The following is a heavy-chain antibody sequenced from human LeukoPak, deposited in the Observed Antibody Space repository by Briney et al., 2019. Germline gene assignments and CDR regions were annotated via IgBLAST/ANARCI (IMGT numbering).Heavy chain of an antibody. Sequence: SETLSPTCAVYGGSFSGYYWSWIRQPPGKGLEWIGEINHSGSTNYNPSLKSRVTISVDTSKNQFSLKLSSVTAVDTAVYYCARHYIVVVPAAKNYYYGMDVWGQGTTVTVSS. V-gene: IGHV4-34*01. CDR3: ARHYIVVVPAAKNYYYGMDV. CDR1: GGSFSGYY. D-gene: IGHD2-2*01. J-gene: IGHJ6*02. CDR2: INHSGST.